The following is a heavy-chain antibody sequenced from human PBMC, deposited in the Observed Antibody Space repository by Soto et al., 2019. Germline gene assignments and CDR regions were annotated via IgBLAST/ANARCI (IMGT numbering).Heavy chain of an antibody. V-gene: IGHV5-51*01. D-gene: IGHD3-22*01. J-gene: IGHJ4*02. CDR3: ASTYYYYRSGYVFDY. Sequence: GESLKISCKGSGYSFTSYWIGWVRQMPGKGLEWMGIIYPGDSDTRYSPSFQGQVTISADKSISTAYLQWSSLKASDTAMYYCASTYYYYRSGYVFDYWGQGTMVTVSS. CDR2: IYPGDSDT. CDR1: GYSFTSYW.